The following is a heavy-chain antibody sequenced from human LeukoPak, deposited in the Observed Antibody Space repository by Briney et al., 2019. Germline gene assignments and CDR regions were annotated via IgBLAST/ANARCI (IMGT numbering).Heavy chain of an antibody. D-gene: IGHD6-19*01. CDR3: AKPYSSGWDAFGI. V-gene: IGHV3-23*01. Sequence: GGSLRLSCAASGFTFSNYAMSWVRQAPGKGLAWVSSISGSGGSTYYAGSLKGRFTISRENSKNTLYLQMNSLRVEDTAVYYCAKPYSSGWDAFGIWGQGTVVTVSS. J-gene: IGHJ3*02. CDR1: GFTFSNYA. CDR2: ISGSGGST.